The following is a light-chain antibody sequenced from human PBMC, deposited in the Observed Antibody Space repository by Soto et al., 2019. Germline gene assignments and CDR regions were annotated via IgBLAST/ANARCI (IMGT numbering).Light chain of an antibody. Sequence: SALTQPASVSGSPGQSITISCTGTSSDVGSYNLVSWYQQYAGKAPKLMIYEGSKRPTGISSRFSGSKSGNTASLTISGLQAEDEADYYCCSYAGSGTWVFGGGTKLTVL. CDR1: SSDVGSYNL. CDR2: EGS. CDR3: CSYAGSGTWV. J-gene: IGLJ3*02. V-gene: IGLV2-23*01.